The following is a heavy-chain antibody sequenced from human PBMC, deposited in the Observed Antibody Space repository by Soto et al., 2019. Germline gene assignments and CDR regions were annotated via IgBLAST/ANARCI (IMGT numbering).Heavy chain of an antibody. D-gene: IGHD2-15*01. Sequence: EVQLVESGGGLVNPGGSLRLSCAASGFTFSSYSMNGVRQAPGKGLEWVSSISSSSSYIYYADSVKGRFTISRDNAKNSLYLQMNSLRAEDTSVYYCATYCRGGSCYPWGQGTLVTVSS. V-gene: IGHV3-21*01. CDR3: ATYCRGGSCYP. J-gene: IGHJ5*02. CDR1: GFTFSSYS. CDR2: ISSSSSYI.